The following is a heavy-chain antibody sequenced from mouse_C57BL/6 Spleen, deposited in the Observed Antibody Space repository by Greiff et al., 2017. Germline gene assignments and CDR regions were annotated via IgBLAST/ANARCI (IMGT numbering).Heavy chain of an antibody. Sequence: QVQLKESGPELVKPGASVKISCKASGYAFSSSWMNWVKQRPGKGLEWIGRIYPGDGDTNYNGKFKGKATLTADKSSSTAYMQLSSLTSEDSAVYFCANRMGTPFAYWGQGTLVTVSA. CDR1: GYAFSSSW. J-gene: IGHJ3*01. D-gene: IGHD2-3*01. V-gene: IGHV1-82*01. CDR3: ANRMGTPFAY. CDR2: IYPGDGDT.